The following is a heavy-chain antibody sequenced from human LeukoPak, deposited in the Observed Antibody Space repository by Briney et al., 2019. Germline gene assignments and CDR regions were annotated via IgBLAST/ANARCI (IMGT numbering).Heavy chain of an antibody. D-gene: IGHD3-22*01. CDR2: ISSSGSTI. CDR1: GFSFSTFT. J-gene: IGHJ4*02. V-gene: IGHV3-48*04. Sequence: GGSLRLSCEASGFSFSTFTMNWVRQAPGKGLEWVSYISSSGSTIYYADSVKGRFTISRDNAKNSLYLQMNSLRAEDTAVYYCARDPTMIVVVTNFDYWGQGTLVTVSS. CDR3: ARDPTMIVVVTNFDY.